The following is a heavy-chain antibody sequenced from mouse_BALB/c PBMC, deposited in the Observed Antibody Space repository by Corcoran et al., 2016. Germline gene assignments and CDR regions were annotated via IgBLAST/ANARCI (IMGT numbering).Heavy chain of an antibody. CDR3: ARGITSLDY. D-gene: IGHD1-1*01. CDR1: GYTFTDYN. Sequence: EVLLQQSGPELVKPGASVTIPCKASGYTFTDYNMDWVKQSHGKSLEWIGDINPNNGGTIYNQKFKGKATLTVDKSSSTAYMELRSLTSEDTAVYYCARGITSLDYWGQGTSVTVSS. J-gene: IGHJ4*01. CDR2: INPNNGGT. V-gene: IGHV1-18*01.